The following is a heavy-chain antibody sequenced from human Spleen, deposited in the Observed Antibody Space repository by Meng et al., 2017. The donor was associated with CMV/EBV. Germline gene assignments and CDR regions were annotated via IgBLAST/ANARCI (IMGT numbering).Heavy chain of an antibody. Sequence: SVPGLVKPSEPLSLTATVSGGSISISSDYCGWIRQPPGKGLEWIGEINHSGSTNYNPSLKSRVTISVDTSKNQFSLKLSSVTAADTAVYYCARGGFTSPGGFDPWGQGTLVTVSS. D-gene: IGHD2/OR15-2a*01. CDR1: GGSISISSDY. V-gene: IGHV4-39*07. J-gene: IGHJ5*02. CDR2: INHSGST. CDR3: ARGGFTSPGGFDP.